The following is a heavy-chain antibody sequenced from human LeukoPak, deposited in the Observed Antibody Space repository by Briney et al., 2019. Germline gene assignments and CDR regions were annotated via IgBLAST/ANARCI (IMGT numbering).Heavy chain of an antibody. J-gene: IGHJ4*02. D-gene: IGHD4-23*01. V-gene: IGHV3-7*03. CDR3: TRTVNSASDF. CDR1: GFTFSSYA. Sequence: GGSLRLSCAASGFTFSSYAMSWVRQAPGKGLEWVATINQNGGVKYYVDSVKGRFTISRDNAKTSLFLQMNSLRIDDTAMYYCTRTVNSASDFWGQGTLVTVSS. CDR2: INQNGGVK.